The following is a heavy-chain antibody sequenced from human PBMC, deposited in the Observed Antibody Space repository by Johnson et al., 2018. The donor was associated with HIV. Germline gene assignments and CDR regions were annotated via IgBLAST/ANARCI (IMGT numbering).Heavy chain of an antibody. CDR1: GFTFSNAW. J-gene: IGHJ3*02. Sequence: VYLVESGGGLVKPGGSLRLSCAASGFTFSNAWMSWVRQAPGKGLEWVSFIYSGGSTYYADSVKGRFTISRDNSKNTLYLQMNSLRAEDTAVYYCARDRSENAFDIWGQGTMVTVSS. V-gene: IGHV3-66*01. CDR3: ARDRSENAFDI. CDR2: IYSGGST.